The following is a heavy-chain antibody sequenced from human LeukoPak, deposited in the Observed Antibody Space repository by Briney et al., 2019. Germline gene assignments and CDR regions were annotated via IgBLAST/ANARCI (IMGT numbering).Heavy chain of an antibody. V-gene: IGHV1-69*13. D-gene: IGHD5-24*01. CDR3: ARDHEVATIRYFDY. J-gene: IGHJ4*02. CDR1: GYTFTSYD. Sequence: SVKVSCKASGYTFTSYDINWVRQATGQGLEWMGGIIPIVGTATYAQKFQGRVTITADESTSTAYMELSRLRSEDTAFYYCARDHEVATIRYFDYWGQGTLVTVSS. CDR2: IIPIVGTA.